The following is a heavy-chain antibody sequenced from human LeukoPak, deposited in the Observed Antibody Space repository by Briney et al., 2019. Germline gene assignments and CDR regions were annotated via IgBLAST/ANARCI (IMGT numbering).Heavy chain of an antibody. V-gene: IGHV5-51*01. CDR2: IYPGNSDT. CDR3: ARHRVDINSPRGMDV. D-gene: IGHD1-1*01. J-gene: IGHJ6*02. Sequence: GESLKISSKGSGYNFITYWNCWVRQMPGKGLEWMGIIYPGNSDTSYSPSFQGQVTFSADKSISTACLQWSSLKASDTAMYYCARHRVDINSPRGMDVWGQGTTVTVSS. CDR1: GYNFITYW.